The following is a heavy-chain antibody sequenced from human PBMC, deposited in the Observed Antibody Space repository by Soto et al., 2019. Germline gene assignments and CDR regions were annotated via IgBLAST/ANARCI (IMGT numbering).Heavy chain of an antibody. D-gene: IGHD3-16*01. CDR3: ANGYDYYSGYYFDY. J-gene: IGHJ4*02. CDR2: ISGSGGST. Sequence: GGSLRLSCAASGFTFSSYAMSWVRQAPGKGLEWVSAISGSGGSTYYADSVKGRFTISRDNSKNTLYLQMNSLRAEDTAVHYCANGYDYYSGYYFDYWGQGTLVTVSS. V-gene: IGHV3-23*01. CDR1: GFTFSSYA.